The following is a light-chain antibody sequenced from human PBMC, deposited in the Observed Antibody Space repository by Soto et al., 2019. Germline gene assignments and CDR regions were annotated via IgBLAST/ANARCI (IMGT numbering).Light chain of an antibody. V-gene: IGLV1-47*02. CDR3: AAWDDSLNAL. Sequence: QSVLTQPPSASGTPGQRLTISCSGSSANIGSNYVYWYQQFPGTAPKLLIYLNNQRPSGVPDRFSGSKSGTSASLAISGLRSDDEADYYCAAWDDSLNALFGTGTKLTVL. CDR2: LNN. CDR1: SANIGSNY. J-gene: IGLJ1*01.